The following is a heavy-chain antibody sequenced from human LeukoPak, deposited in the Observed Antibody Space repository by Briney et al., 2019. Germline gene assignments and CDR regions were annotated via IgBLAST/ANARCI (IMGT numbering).Heavy chain of an antibody. J-gene: IGHJ5*02. CDR3: ARRGGYYDSNYNWFDP. D-gene: IGHD3-22*01. V-gene: IGHV5-51*01. Sequence: GASLKISCKGSGYSLTSYWIGWVRQMPGKGLEWMGIIYPGDSDTRYSPSFQGQVTISADKSISTAYLQWSSLKASDTAVYYCARRGGYYDSNYNWFDPWGQGTLVTVSS. CDR1: GYSLTSYW. CDR2: IYPGDSDT.